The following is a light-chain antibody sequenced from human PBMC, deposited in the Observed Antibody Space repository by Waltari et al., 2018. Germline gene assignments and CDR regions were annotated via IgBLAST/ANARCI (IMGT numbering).Light chain of an antibody. Sequence: QTVVTQEPSSSVSPGGTVTLTCALSSGSVSSTSYPTWYQQTPGQPPRTLGYKGISRSSGVPDRFAGSVLGNTDALTITGAQADDESDYDCSMYMGSGVWVFGGGTKLTVL. CDR2: KGI. V-gene: IGLV8-61*01. CDR3: SMYMGSGVWV. J-gene: IGLJ3*02. CDR1: SGSVSSTSY.